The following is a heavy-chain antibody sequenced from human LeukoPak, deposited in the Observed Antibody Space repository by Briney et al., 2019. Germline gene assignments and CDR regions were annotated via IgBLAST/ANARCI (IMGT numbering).Heavy chain of an antibody. CDR1: GGSFSGYY. Sequence: PSETLSLTCAVYGGSFSGYYWSWIRQPPGKGLEWIGEINHSGSTKYTPSLKSRVTISVDTSKNQFSLKLSSVTAADTAVYYCARVYDFWSGYYKPLYNWFDPWGQGTLVTVSS. V-gene: IGHV4-34*01. CDR2: INHSGST. CDR3: ARVYDFWSGYYKPLYNWFDP. J-gene: IGHJ5*02. D-gene: IGHD3-3*01.